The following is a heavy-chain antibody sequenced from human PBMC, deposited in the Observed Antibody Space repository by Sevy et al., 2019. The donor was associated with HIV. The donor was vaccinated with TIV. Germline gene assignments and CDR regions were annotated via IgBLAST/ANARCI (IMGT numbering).Heavy chain of an antibody. CDR2: IYTSGST. V-gene: IGHV4-4*07. Sequence: SETMSLSCTVSGGSISSYYWSWIRQPAGKGLEWIGRIYTSGSTNYNPSLKSRVTMSVDTSKNQFSLKLSSVTAADTAVYYCARSRYCSSTSCYSYYYYYMDVWGKGTTVTVSS. J-gene: IGHJ6*03. D-gene: IGHD2-2*01. CDR1: GGSISSYY. CDR3: ARSRYCSSTSCYSYYYYYMDV.